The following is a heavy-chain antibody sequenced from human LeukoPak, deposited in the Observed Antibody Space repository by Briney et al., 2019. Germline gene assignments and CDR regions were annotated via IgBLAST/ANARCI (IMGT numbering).Heavy chain of an antibody. CDR3: TSVSGWFGELTEIDY. CDR2: IKSKSDGGTR. CDR1: DFTFSNAW. D-gene: IGHD3-10*01. V-gene: IGHV3-15*07. J-gene: IGHJ4*02. Sequence: GGSLRLSCAASDFTFSNAWMNWVRQAPGKGLEWVGRIKSKSDGGTRDYAEPVKGRSTISRDDSKNMLYLEMNSLKTEDTAVYYCTSVSGWFGELTEIDYWGQGTLVTVSS.